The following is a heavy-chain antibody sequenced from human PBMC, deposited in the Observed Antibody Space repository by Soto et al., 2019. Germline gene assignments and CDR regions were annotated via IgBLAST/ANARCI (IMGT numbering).Heavy chain of an antibody. CDR3: ARSYSSGWYGIGY. CDR2: IYSGGST. CDR1: GFTFSSYA. D-gene: IGHD6-19*01. J-gene: IGHJ4*02. Sequence: GGSLRLSCAASGFTFSSYAMSWVRQAPGKGLEWVSVIYSGGSTYYADSVKGRFTISRDNSKNTLYLQMNSLRAEDTAAYYCARSYSSGWYGIGYWGQGTLVTVSS. V-gene: IGHV3-53*01.